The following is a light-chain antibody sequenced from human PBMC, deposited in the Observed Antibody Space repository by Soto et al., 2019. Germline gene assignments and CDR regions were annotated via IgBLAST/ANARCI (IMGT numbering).Light chain of an antibody. Sequence: QSVLTQPASVSGSPGQSITISCTGSISDVGGYKYVSWYQQHPGKAPKLMIYDVSSRPSGVSNRFSGSKSGNTASLTISGLQAEDEADYYCSSYTSSTTLVVFGGGTKLTVL. J-gene: IGLJ2*01. V-gene: IGLV2-14*03. CDR2: DVS. CDR1: ISDVGGYKY. CDR3: SSYTSSTTLVV.